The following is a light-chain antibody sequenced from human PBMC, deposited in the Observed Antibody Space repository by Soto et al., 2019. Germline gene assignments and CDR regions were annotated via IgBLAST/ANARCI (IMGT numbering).Light chain of an antibody. V-gene: IGLV2-11*01. CDR1: SSDVGGYDY. CDR2: DVS. J-gene: IGLJ2*01. CDR3: CSYAGRHTLV. Sequence: QSALTQPRSVSGSPGQSVTISCTGTSSDVGGYDYVSWYQQHPGKAPKVIIYDVSKRPSGVPDRFSGSKSGNTASLTISGLQTEDETDYYCCSYAGRHTLVFGGGTKLTVL.